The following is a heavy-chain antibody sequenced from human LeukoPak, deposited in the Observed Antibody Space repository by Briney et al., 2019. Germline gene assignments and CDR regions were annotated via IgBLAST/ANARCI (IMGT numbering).Heavy chain of an antibody. Sequence: ASVKVSCKASGYTLTDYYMHWVRQAPGQGLEWMGRINPNSGGTNYAQKFQGRVTMTRDTSISTVYMELSRLRSDDTAVYYCARVGYYESSGYYEYWGQGALVTVSS. V-gene: IGHV1-2*06. CDR3: ARVGYYESSGYYEY. D-gene: IGHD3-22*01. CDR2: INPNSGGT. J-gene: IGHJ4*02. CDR1: GYTLTDYY.